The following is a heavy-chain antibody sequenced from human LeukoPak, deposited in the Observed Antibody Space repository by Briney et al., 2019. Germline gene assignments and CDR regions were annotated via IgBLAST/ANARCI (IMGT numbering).Heavy chain of an antibody. CDR1: GFTFSSYG. CDR2: IRYDGSNK. D-gene: IGHD5-18*01. Sequence: GGSLRLSCAASGFTFSSYGMHWVRQAPGKGLEWVAFIRYDGSNKYYADSVKGRFTISGDNSKNTLFLQMNSLRAEDTAVYYCAKEASRGSSFPYTPIEKPYYLDYWGQGTLVTVSS. J-gene: IGHJ4*02. V-gene: IGHV3-30*02. CDR3: AKEASRGSSFPYTPIEKPYYLDY.